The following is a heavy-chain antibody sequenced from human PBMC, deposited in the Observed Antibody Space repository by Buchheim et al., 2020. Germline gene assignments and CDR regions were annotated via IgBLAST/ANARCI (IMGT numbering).Heavy chain of an antibody. Sequence: QVQLQESGPGLVKPSQTLSLTCTVSGDSISSGDYYWSWIRQPPGKGLEWIGYIYYSGSTYYNPSLTSRVTISVDTTKNHFSLKLSSVTAADTAVYYCATEPYARFTIFGVVTSPVWGQGTT. J-gene: IGHJ6*02. CDR2: IYYSGST. CDR3: ATEPYARFTIFGVVTSPV. D-gene: IGHD3-3*01. CDR1: GDSISSGDYY. V-gene: IGHV4-30-4*01.